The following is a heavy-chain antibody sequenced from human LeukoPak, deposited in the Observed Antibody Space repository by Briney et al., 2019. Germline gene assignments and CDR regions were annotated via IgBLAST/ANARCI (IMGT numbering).Heavy chain of an antibody. Sequence: ETLSLTCTVSGGSISGYYWSWIRQPPGKGLEWVSLIGSSGGSTYYADSVKGRFTISRDNSNHTLSLQMNRLSVEDTAIYYCVKDIQLSTWGLGTMVTVSS. D-gene: IGHD5-24*01. CDR2: IGSSGGST. J-gene: IGHJ3*01. CDR3: VKDIQLST. CDR1: GGSISGYY. V-gene: IGHV3-23*01.